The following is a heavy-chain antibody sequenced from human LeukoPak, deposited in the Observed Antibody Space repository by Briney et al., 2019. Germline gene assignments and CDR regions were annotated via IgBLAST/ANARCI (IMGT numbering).Heavy chain of an antibody. CDR2: IIPIFGTT. Sequence: SVKVSCKASGGTFSSYAISWVRQAPGQGLEWMGGIIPIFGTTNYAQKFQGRVTITTDESTSTAYMELSSLRSEDTAVYYCARVISYCSGGSCYQSGGNWFDPWGQGTLVTVSS. J-gene: IGHJ5*02. V-gene: IGHV1-69*05. D-gene: IGHD2-15*01. CDR1: GGTFSSYA. CDR3: ARVISYCSGGSCYQSGGNWFDP.